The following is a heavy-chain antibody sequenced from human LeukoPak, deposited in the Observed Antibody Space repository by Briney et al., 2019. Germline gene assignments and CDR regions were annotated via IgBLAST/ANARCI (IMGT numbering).Heavy chain of an antibody. CDR3: AKATGLGWFDP. D-gene: IGHD3-10*01. Sequence: SQTLSLTCTVSGVSISSGTYYWNWIRQPAGKGLEWIGRILTSGSTNYNPSLKSRLTISIDTSKNQFSLDLKSVTAADTAIYYCAKATGLGWFDPWGQGTLVTVSS. CDR1: GVSISSGTYY. J-gene: IGHJ5*02. V-gene: IGHV4-61*02. CDR2: ILTSGST.